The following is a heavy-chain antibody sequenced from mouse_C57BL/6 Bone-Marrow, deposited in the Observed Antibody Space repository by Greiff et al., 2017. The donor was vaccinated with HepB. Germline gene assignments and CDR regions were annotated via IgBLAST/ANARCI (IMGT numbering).Heavy chain of an antibody. V-gene: IGHV2-6*01. CDR2: IWGVGST. Sequence: VMLVESGPGLVAPSQSLSITCTVSGFSLTSYGVDWVRQSPGKGLEWLGVIWGVGSTNYNSALKSRLSISKDNSKSQVFLKMNSLQTDDTAMYYCARGDYGMDYWGQGTSVTVSS. CDR1: GFSLTSYG. J-gene: IGHJ4*01. D-gene: IGHD1-1*01. CDR3: ARGDYGMDY.